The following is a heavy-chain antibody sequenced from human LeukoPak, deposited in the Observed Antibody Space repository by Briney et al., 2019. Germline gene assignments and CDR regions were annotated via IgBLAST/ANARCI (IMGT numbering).Heavy chain of an antibody. J-gene: IGHJ4*02. V-gene: IGHV4-61*02. CDR2: IYSSGYT. D-gene: IGHD3-22*01. CDR1: DGSISSGSYY. Sequence: SETLSLTCSVSDGSISSGSYYWSWIRQPVGKGLEWIGRIYSSGYTNSNPSLKSRVTLSVDTSKNQFSLKMSSVTAADTAVYYCARGGSFYYDTSGSGYYGRPFDYWGPGTLVTVSS. CDR3: ARGGSFYYDTSGSGYYGRPFDY.